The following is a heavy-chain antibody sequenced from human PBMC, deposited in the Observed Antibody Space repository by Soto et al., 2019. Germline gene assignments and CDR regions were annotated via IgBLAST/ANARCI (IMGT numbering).Heavy chain of an antibody. Sequence: GGSLRLSCAASGFTFSSYAMSWVRQAPGKGLEWVSAISGSGGSTYYADSVKGRFTISRDNSKNTLYLQMNSLRAEDTAVYYCARRMYSSGWYPLDYWGQGTLVTVSS. D-gene: IGHD6-19*01. CDR3: ARRMYSSGWYPLDY. J-gene: IGHJ4*02. V-gene: IGHV3-23*01. CDR2: ISGSGGST. CDR1: GFTFSSYA.